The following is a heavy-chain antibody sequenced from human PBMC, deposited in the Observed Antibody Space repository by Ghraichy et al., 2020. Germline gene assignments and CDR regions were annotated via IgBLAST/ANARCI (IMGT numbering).Heavy chain of an antibody. CDR1: GYVFTSYD. Sequence: ASVKVSCEASGYVFTSYDINWVRQATGQGLEWMGWMNTHSGHTGFAQKFQGRVTMTRDTSISTAYMELSRLRSDDTAVYYCARDPFWSGSPYGMDVWGQGTTVTVSS. D-gene: IGHD3-3*01. CDR2: MNTHSGHT. V-gene: IGHV1-8*02. CDR3: ARDPFWSGSPYGMDV. J-gene: IGHJ6*02.